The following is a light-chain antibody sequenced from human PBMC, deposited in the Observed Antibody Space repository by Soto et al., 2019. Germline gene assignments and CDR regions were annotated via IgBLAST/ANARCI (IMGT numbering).Light chain of an antibody. J-gene: IGLJ2*01. Sequence: QAVVTQPPSASGSPGQRVTISCSRSSSNIGSNTVHWYQQLPGTAPKLLIYSNSERPSGVPDRFSGSKSATSASLAISGLQSEDEAVYYCAAWDDSLSGPVFGGGTKLTVL. CDR1: SSNIGSNT. CDR2: SNS. V-gene: IGLV1-44*01. CDR3: AAWDDSLSGPV.